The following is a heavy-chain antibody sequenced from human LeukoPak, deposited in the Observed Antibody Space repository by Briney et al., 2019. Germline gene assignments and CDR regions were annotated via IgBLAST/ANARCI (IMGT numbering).Heavy chain of an antibody. D-gene: IGHD3-22*01. CDR1: GFTFSSYS. V-gene: IGHV3-48*01. Sequence: PGGSLRLSCAASGFTFSSYSMNWVRQAPGKGLEWVSYISSSSSTIYYADSVKGRFTTSRDNAKNSLYLQMNSLRAEDTAVYYCARDQAGSGYYDSSGYPFDYWGQGTLVTVSS. CDR2: ISSSSSTI. CDR3: ARDQAGSGYYDSSGYPFDY. J-gene: IGHJ4*02.